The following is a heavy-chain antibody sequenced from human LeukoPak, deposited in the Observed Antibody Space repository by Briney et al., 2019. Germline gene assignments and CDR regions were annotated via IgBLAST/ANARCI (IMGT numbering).Heavy chain of an antibody. V-gene: IGHV3-23*01. D-gene: IGHD7-27*01. Sequence: GGSLRLSCEASGFTFGTYGMTWVRQAPGKGLEWVSGITGSSTWTYYADSVRGRFTISRDNSKNTLHLQMNNLTADDTAIYYCARELISLGTGYFDLWGRGTLVTVSS. CDR1: GFTFGTYG. CDR3: ARELISLGTGYFDL. CDR2: ITGSSTWT. J-gene: IGHJ2*01.